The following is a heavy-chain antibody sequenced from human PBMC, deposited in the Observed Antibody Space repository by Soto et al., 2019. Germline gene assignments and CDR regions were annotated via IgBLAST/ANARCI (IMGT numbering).Heavy chain of an antibody. J-gene: IGHJ6*02. V-gene: IGHV4-59*08. CDR3: ARHGGSGSYYASGYYYGMDV. Sequence: PSETLSLTCTVSGGSISGYYWSWIRQPPGKGLEWIGYIYYSGSTNYNPSLKSRVTISVDTSKNQFSLKLSSVTAADTAVYYCARHGGSGSYYASGYYYGMDVWGQGTTVTVSS. CDR2: IYYSGST. CDR1: GGSISGYY. D-gene: IGHD3-10*01.